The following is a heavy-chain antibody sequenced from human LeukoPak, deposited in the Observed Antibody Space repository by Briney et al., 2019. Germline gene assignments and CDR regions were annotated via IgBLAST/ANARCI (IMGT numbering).Heavy chain of an antibody. CDR3: ARGKVAATARDYYYYYMDV. CDR1: GGSISTSNYY. V-gene: IGHV4-61*02. J-gene: IGHJ6*03. Sequence: KPSETLSLTCTVSGGSISTSNYYWGWIRQPPGKGLEWIGRIYTSGSTNYNPSLKSRVTISVDTSKNQFSLKLSSVTAADTAVYYCARGKVAATARDYYYYYMDVWGKGTTVTISS. CDR2: IYTSGST. D-gene: IGHD6-19*01.